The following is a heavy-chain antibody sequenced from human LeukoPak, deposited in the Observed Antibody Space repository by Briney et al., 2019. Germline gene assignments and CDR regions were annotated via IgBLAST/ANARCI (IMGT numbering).Heavy chain of an antibody. Sequence: GGSLRLSCAASGFTFSSYAMNWVRQAPGKGLEWVSSVSGSGGSTYYADSVKGRFTISRDNSKNTLYLQVNSLRAEDTAIYYCAKAATKYYFDHWGQGTLVTVSS. CDR1: GFTFSSYA. V-gene: IGHV3-23*01. CDR2: VSGSGGST. CDR3: AKAATKYYFDH. D-gene: IGHD2-15*01. J-gene: IGHJ4*02.